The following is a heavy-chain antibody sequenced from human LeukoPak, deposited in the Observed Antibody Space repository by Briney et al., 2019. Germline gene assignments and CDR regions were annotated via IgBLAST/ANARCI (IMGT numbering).Heavy chain of an antibody. Sequence: AGGSLRLSCAASGFTFSSYDMHWVRQATGKGLEWVSAIGSAGDTYYPGSVKGRFTVPRENAKNSLYLQINSLRAGDTAVYYCARRTYGSRSYSDAFDIWGQGTMVTVSS. CDR2: IGSAGDT. D-gene: IGHD3-10*01. CDR1: GFTFSSYD. CDR3: ARRTYGSRSYSDAFDI. J-gene: IGHJ3*02. V-gene: IGHV3-13*01.